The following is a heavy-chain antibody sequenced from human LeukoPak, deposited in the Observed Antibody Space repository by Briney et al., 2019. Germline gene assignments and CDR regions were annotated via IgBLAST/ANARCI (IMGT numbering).Heavy chain of an antibody. CDR3: ARDFPHYCSSTSCYSYYYYYGMGV. V-gene: IGHV3-30*04. D-gene: IGHD2-2*01. CDR1: GFTFSSYA. CDR2: ISYDGSNK. Sequence: PRGSLRLSCAASGFTFSSYAMHWVRQAPGKGLEWVAVISYDGSNKYYADSVKGRFTISRDNSKNTLYLQMNSLRAEDTAVYYCARDFPHYCSSTSCYSYYYYYGMGVWGQGTTVTVSS. J-gene: IGHJ6*02.